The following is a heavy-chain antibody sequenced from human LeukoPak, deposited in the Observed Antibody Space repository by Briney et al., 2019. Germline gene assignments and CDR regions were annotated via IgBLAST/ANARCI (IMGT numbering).Heavy chain of an antibody. CDR3: ATEIVGYGDVHYFDS. V-gene: IGHV1-24*01. J-gene: IGHJ4*02. CDR1: GYTLTEIS. D-gene: IGHD4-17*01. Sequence: GASVKVSCKVSGYTLTEISMHWVRQAHGQGLEWMGGFNPEDAETIYARSFQGRLTVTEDTSTDTAYMELSSLRSEDTAMYYCATEIVGYGDVHYFDSWGQGTLVTVSS. CDR2: FNPEDAET.